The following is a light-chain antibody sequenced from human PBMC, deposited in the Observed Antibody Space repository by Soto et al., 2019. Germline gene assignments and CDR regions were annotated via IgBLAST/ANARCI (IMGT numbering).Light chain of an antibody. CDR3: SSYADTNNVV. V-gene: IGLV2-8*01. J-gene: IGLJ2*01. CDR2: EVT. CDR1: GSDVASYDY. Sequence: QSALTQPPSASGSPGQSVTISCTGTGSDVASYDYVSWYQQHPGKAPKLIIYEVTKRPSGVPDRFSASKAGTTASLTVSGLLAEDEADYCFSSYADTNNVVFGGGTKLAVL.